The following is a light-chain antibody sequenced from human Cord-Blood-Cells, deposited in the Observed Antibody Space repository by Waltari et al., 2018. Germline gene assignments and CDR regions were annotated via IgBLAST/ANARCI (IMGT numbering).Light chain of an antibody. Sequence: AIRMTQSPSSLSASVGDRVTITCWASQGISSYLAWYQQKPEKAPKLFIYYASSLRGGVPSRFSGSGSGTDYTLTISSLQPEDFATYYCQQYYRTPDTFGPGTKVDIK. J-gene: IGKJ3*01. CDR3: QQYYRTPDT. V-gene: IGKV1D-43*01. CDR2: YAS. CDR1: QGISSY.